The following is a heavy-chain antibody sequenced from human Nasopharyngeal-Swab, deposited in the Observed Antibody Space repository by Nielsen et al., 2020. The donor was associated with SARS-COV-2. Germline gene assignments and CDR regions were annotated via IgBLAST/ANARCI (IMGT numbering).Heavy chain of an antibody. Sequence: SETLSLTCTVSGGSISSSSYYWGWIRQPPGKGLEWIGSIYYSGSTYYSPSLKSRVTISVDTSKNQFSLKLSSVTAADTAVYYCARQPKVGATHYFDYWGQGTLVTVSS. V-gene: IGHV4-39*01. CDR1: GGSISSSSYY. CDR3: ARQPKVGATHYFDY. J-gene: IGHJ4*02. CDR2: IYYSGST. D-gene: IGHD1-26*01.